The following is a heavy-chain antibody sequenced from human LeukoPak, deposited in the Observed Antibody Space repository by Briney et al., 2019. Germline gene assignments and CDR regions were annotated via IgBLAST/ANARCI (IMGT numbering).Heavy chain of an antibody. D-gene: IGHD5-12*01. J-gene: IGHJ4*02. V-gene: IGHV4-61*10. Sequence: PSETLSLTCTVSGGSISSGSYYCSWIRQPAGKGLEWIGYIYYSGSTNYNPSLKSRVTISVDTSKNQFSLKLSPVTAADTAVYYCARVSGYDWESFYDYWGQGTLVTVSS. CDR1: GGSISSGSYY. CDR3: ARVSGYDWESFYDY. CDR2: IYYSGST.